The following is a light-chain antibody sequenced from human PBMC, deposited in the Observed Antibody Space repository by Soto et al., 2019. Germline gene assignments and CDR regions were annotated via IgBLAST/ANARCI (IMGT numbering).Light chain of an antibody. CDR3: QEYRNNYGT. CDR2: KAS. V-gene: IGKV1-5*03. CDR1: QRIDTW. Sequence: EMQVTRSAAPLAASGGDRVRITFRASQRIDTWLAWYQQKPGKAPNLLIYKASRLQSGVPSRFSGSGSGTEFTLTISSLQPDQFAPYYCQEYRNNYGTFGQGTKVDIK. J-gene: IGKJ1*01.